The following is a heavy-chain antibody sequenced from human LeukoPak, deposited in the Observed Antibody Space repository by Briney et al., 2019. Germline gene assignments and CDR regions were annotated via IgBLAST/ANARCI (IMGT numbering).Heavy chain of an antibody. D-gene: IGHD6-19*01. CDR3: ARDHSSGWYNWFDP. J-gene: IGHJ5*02. CDR1: GGSISSYY. CDR2: IYYSGST. Sequence: SETLSLTCTVSGGSISSYYWSWIRQPPGKGLEWIGYIYYSGSTNYNPSLKSRVTISVDTSKNQFSLKLSSVTAADTAVYYCARDHSSGWYNWFDPWGQGTLVTVSS. V-gene: IGHV4-59*01.